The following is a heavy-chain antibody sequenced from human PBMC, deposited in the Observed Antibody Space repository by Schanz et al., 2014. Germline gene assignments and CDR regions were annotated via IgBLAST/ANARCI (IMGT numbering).Heavy chain of an antibody. CDR2: ISNTGTFI. V-gene: IGHV3-48*04. CDR3: ARGNYGMDV. J-gene: IGHJ6*02. CDR1: GFTFSSYA. Sequence: EVQLVESGGGLVQPGGSLRLSCAASGFTFSSYAMSWVRQAPGKGLEWVSIISNTGTFIYYADSVRGRFTISRDNAKNSLFLQMNSLRAEDTAKYYCARGNYGMDVWGQGTTVTVSS.